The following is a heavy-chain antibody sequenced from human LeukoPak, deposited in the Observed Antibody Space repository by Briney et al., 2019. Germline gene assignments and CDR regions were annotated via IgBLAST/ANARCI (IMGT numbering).Heavy chain of an antibody. D-gene: IGHD5-24*01. CDR1: GGSISSYY. CDR3: ARNRRDGYKRGNPKYYFDY. V-gene: IGHV4-34*01. J-gene: IGHJ4*02. Sequence: PSETLSLTCTVSGGSISSYYWSWIRQPPGKGLEWIGEINHSGSTNYNPSLKSRVTISVDTSKNQFSLKLSSVTAADTAVYYCARNRRDGYKRGNPKYYFDYWGQGTLVTVSS. CDR2: INHSGST.